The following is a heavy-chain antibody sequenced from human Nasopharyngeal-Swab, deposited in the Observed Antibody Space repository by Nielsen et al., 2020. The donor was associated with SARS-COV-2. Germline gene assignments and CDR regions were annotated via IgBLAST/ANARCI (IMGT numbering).Heavy chain of an antibody. V-gene: IGHV3-21*01. CDR1: GFTFSSYS. D-gene: IGHD6-13*01. J-gene: IGHJ6*02. CDR2: ISSSSSYI. CDR3: ARVPSSWSAYYYYGMDV. Sequence: GGSLRLSCAASGFTFSSYSMNWVRQAPGKGPEWVSSISSSSSYIYYADSMKGRFTISRDNAKNSLYLQMNSLRAEDTAVYYCARVPSSWSAYYYYGMDVWGQGTTVTVSS.